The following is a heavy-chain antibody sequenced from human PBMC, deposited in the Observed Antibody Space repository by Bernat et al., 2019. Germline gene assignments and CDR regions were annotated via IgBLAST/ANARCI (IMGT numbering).Heavy chain of an antibody. D-gene: IGHD2-2*01. Sequence: EVQLAESGGGLVQPGGSLKLSCAASGLTFSDSTMQWVRQASGKGLEWVSIIYSDGSTYYADSVKGRFTISRDNSKNTLYLQMNGLRAEDTAVYYCARDSCTTTSCYGDWGQGTQVTVSS. J-gene: IGHJ4*02. CDR2: IYSDGST. CDR3: ARDSCTTTSCYGD. V-gene: IGHV3-66*01. CDR1: GLTFSDST.